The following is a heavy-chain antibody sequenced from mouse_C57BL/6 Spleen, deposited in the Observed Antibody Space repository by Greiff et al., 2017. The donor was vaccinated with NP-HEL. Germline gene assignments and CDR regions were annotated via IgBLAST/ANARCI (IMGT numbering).Heavy chain of an antibody. Sequence: EVQLQQSGPELVKPGASVKISCKASGYTFTDYYMNWVKQSHGKSLEWIGDINPNNGGTSYHQKFKGKATLTVDKSSSTAYMELRSLTSEDSAVYYCARGVLRIGAMDYWGQGTSVTVSS. J-gene: IGHJ4*01. D-gene: IGHD1-1*01. V-gene: IGHV1-26*01. CDR3: ARGVLRIGAMDY. CDR2: INPNNGGT. CDR1: GYTFTDYY.